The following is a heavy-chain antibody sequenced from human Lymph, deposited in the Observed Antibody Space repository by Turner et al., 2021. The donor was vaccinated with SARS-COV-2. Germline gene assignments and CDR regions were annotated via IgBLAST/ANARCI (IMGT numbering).Heavy chain of an antibody. J-gene: IGHJ4*02. CDR1: AFPFSTYS. D-gene: IGHD4-17*01. CDR2: ISSSSSYI. CDR3: ARDIPTTADYFDY. V-gene: IGHV3-21*01. Sequence: EVQLVSSGGGLVKPWWSLRLSCAASAFPFSTYSMNWVRQAPGKGLEWISSISSSSSYIYYADSVKGRFTISRDDDKNSLYLQMNSLRAEDTAVYYCARDIPTTADYFDYWGQGTLVTVSS.